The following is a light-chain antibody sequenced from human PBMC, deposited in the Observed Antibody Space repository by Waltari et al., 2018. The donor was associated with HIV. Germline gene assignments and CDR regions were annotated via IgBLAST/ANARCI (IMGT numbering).Light chain of an antibody. Sequence: SYVLTQPPSVSVAPGTTAKIACEGDNLEIKSVHWYQQRPGQAPIKVIDDDSDRPSGIPERFSGSNSGNTATLSITRVEVGDEADYYCQVWDSSSDHWVFGGGTKLTVL. J-gene: IGLJ3*02. CDR2: DDS. CDR3: QVWDSSSDHWV. CDR1: NLEIKS. V-gene: IGLV3-21*04.